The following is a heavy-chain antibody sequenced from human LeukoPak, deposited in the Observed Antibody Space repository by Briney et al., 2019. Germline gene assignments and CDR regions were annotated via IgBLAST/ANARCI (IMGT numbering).Heavy chain of an antibody. CDR3: ARDPLSSSGPYFDY. CDR1: GGSFSGYY. Sequence: ASETLSLTCAVYGGSFSGYYWSWIRQPSGKGLEWIGEINHSGSTNYNPSLKSRVTISVDTSKNQFSLKLSSVTAADTAVYYCARDPLSSSGPYFDYWGQGTLVTVSS. V-gene: IGHV4-34*01. CDR2: INHSGST. D-gene: IGHD6-6*01. J-gene: IGHJ4*02.